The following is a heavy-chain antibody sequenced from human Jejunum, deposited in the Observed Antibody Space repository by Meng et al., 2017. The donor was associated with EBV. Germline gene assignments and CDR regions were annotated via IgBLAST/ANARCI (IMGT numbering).Heavy chain of an antibody. CDR2: LYYAGKA. CDR1: GDSVTGYNY. CDR3: ARGRGYDYGDS. J-gene: IGHJ5*02. D-gene: IGHD5-12*01. Sequence: QEAGPGLVKPSETLSLTCSVSGDSVTGYNYWTWIRQPPGKGLEWIGNLYYAGKAIYKPSLQSRVTISVDTSKNQISLKVTSVTAADTAIYYCARGRGYDYGDSWGQGTLVTVSS. V-gene: IGHV4-61*01.